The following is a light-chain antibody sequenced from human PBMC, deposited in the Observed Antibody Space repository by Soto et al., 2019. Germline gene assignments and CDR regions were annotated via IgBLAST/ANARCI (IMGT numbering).Light chain of an antibody. CDR1: QSIGSN. J-gene: IGKJ4*01. V-gene: IGKV3-15*01. Sequence: EIVMRQSPATLSVSPGERATLSCRASQSIGSNLAWYQQKPGQTPRLLIYGTSIRATGIPARVSGSGSGTEFTLTISSLQSEDFAVYYCQHYNNWPLTFGGGTKVEIK. CDR3: QHYNNWPLT. CDR2: GTS.